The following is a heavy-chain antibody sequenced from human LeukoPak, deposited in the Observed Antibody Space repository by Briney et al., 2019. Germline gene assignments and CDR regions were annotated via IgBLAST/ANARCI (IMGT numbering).Heavy chain of an antibody. CDR3: ASRGSRRDQGRYYYYGMDV. CDR1: GGTFSSYA. D-gene: IGHD3-10*01. CDR2: IIPILGIA. J-gene: IGHJ6*02. V-gene: IGHV1-69*10. Sequence: GASVTVSCKASGGTFSSYAISWVRQAPGQGLEWMGRIIPILGIANYAQKFQGRVTITADKSTSTAYMELSSLRSEDTAVYYCASRGSRRDQGRYYYYGMDVWGQGTTVTVSS.